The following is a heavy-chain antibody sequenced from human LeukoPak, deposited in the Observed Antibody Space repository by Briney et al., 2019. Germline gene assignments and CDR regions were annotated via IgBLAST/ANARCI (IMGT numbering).Heavy chain of an antibody. CDR2: IYYSGST. J-gene: IGHJ4*02. Sequence: PSESLSLTCNVSGGSISSSSYYWGWIRQPPGKGLEWIGSIYYSGSTYYNPSLKSRVTISVDTSKNQFSLKLSSVTAADTAVYYCARLSLYYFDYWGQGTLVTVSS. CDR1: GGSISSSSYY. V-gene: IGHV4-39*01. CDR3: ARLSLYYFDY.